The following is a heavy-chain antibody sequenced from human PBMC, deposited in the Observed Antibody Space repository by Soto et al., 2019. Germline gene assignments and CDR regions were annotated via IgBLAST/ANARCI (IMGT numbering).Heavy chain of an antibody. D-gene: IGHD5-18*01. CDR2: VNPNSGYT. Sequence: QVQLVQSGAEVKKPGASVTVSCKASGYTFTNYDITWVRQAAGQGLEWVGWVNPNSGYTAYAQKFVCRVTMTRNTPLRTAYMELSSLTSGDTAVYYCARSDSYGWNDYWGQGTLVTVS. CDR1: GYTFTNYD. V-gene: IGHV1-8*01. J-gene: IGHJ4*02. CDR3: ARSDSYGWNDY.